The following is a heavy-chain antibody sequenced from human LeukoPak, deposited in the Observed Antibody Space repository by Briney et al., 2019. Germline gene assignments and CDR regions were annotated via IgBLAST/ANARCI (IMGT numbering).Heavy chain of an antibody. Sequence: ASVKVSCKASGYTFTSYAMNWVRQAPGQGLEWMGWINTNTGNPTYAQGFTGRFVFSLDTSVGTAYLQISSLKAEDTAVYYCARARVKQVYDPGPNWFDPWGQGTLVTVSS. CDR3: ARARVKQVYDPGPNWFDP. J-gene: IGHJ5*02. CDR1: GYTFTSYA. V-gene: IGHV7-4-1*02. CDR2: INTNTGNP. D-gene: IGHD1-14*01.